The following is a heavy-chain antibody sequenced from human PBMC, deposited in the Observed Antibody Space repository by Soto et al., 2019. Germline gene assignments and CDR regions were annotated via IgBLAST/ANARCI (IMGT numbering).Heavy chain of an antibody. CDR1: GFTFSSYA. Sequence: GGSLRLSCAASGFTFSSYAMSWVRQAPGKGLEWVSGLSGSADTTYYADSVKGRFTVSSDNSKNTLYLQMNSLRAEDTAVYYWAKDLGRGTTGTTAYYAMDVWGQGTTVTVSS. J-gene: IGHJ6*02. CDR3: AKDLGRGTTGTTAYYAMDV. V-gene: IGHV3-23*01. D-gene: IGHD1-1*01. CDR2: LSGSADTT.